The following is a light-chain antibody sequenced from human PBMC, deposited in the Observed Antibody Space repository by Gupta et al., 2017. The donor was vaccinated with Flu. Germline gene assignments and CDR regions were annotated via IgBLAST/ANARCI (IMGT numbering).Light chain of an antibody. V-gene: IGKV3-11*01. CDR2: DAS. Sequence: EIVLTQSPATLSLSPGERATLSCRASQSVSSYLAWYQQKPGQAPRILIYDASNRATGIPARFSGSGSGTDFTLTISSLEPEDFAVYYCQQRSNWPPFFGGGTKVEIK. CDR1: QSVSSY. CDR3: QQRSNWPPF. J-gene: IGKJ4*01.